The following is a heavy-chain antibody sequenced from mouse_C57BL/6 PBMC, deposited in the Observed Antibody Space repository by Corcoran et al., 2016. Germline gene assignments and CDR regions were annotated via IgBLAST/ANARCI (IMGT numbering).Heavy chain of an antibody. CDR2: INPYNGGT. CDR1: GYTFTDYY. Sequence: EVQLQQSGPVLVKPGASVKMSCKASGYTFTDYYMNWVKQSHGKSLEWIGVINPYNGGTSSKQKSKGKATLTLDKSSSTADMELNSLKGEDSAGYYGAREGYDGYGDYWGQGTTLTVSS. D-gene: IGHD2-3*01. CDR3: AREGYDGYGDY. V-gene: IGHV1-19*01. J-gene: IGHJ2*01.